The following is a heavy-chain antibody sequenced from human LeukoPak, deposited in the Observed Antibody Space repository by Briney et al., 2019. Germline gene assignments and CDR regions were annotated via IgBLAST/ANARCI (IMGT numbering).Heavy chain of an antibody. Sequence: PGGSLRLFCAASGFTVSSNYMSWVRQAPGKGLEWVSVIYSGGSTYYADSVKGRFTISRDNSKNTLYLQMNSLRAEDTAVYYCASGHYYDSSGYYLGYWGQGTLVTVSS. CDR1: GFTVSSNY. J-gene: IGHJ4*02. CDR3: ASGHYYDSSGYYLGY. CDR2: IYSGGST. V-gene: IGHV3-53*01. D-gene: IGHD3-22*01.